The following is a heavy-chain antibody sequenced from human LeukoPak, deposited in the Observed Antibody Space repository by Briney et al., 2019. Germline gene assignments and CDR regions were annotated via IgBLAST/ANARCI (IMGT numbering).Heavy chain of an antibody. V-gene: IGHV3-23*01. J-gene: IGHJ5*02. Sequence: GGSLRLSCAASGFTFSSYGMSWVRQAPGKGLEWVSAISGSGGSTYYADSVKGRFTISRDNSKNTLYLQMNSLRAEDTAVYYCAKDGIVVVAATSWFDPWGQGTLVTVSS. CDR3: AKDGIVVVAATSWFDP. D-gene: IGHD2-15*01. CDR2: ISGSGGST. CDR1: GFTFSSYG.